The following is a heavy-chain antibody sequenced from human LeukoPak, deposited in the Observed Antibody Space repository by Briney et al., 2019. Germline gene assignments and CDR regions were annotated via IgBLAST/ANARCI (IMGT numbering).Heavy chain of an antibody. D-gene: IGHD3-22*01. J-gene: IGHJ4*02. CDR1: GFTFSSYG. V-gene: IGHV4-34*01. CDR3: ARGGYDRSGPSDY. CDR2: INHSGST. Sequence: GSLRLSCAASGFTFSSYGMHWVRQSPGKGLEWIGEINHSGSTNYNPSLKSRVTISVDTSKNQFSLKLSSVTAADTAVYYCARGGYDRSGPSDYWGQGTLVSVSS.